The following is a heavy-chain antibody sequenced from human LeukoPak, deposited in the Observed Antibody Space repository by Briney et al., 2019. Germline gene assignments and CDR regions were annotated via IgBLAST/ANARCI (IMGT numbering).Heavy chain of an antibody. J-gene: IGHJ6*02. D-gene: IGHD2-2*01. CDR2: MNPNSGNT. CDR1: GYTFTSYD. V-gene: IGHV1-8*01. CDR3: ARDPPLDYCSSTSCYDYYYGMDV. Sequence: ASVKVSCKASGYTFTSYDINWVRQATGQGLEWMGWMNPNSGNTGYAQKFQGRVTMTRNTSISTAYMELSSLRSEDTAVYYCARDPPLDYCSSTSCYDYYYGMDVWGQGTTVTVSS.